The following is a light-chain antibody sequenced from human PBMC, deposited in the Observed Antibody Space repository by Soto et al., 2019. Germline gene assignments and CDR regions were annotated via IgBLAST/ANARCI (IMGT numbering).Light chain of an antibody. V-gene: IGKV1-39*01. CDR3: QQGYTTPIT. CDR2: TAS. Sequence: IQMTKSPSSLSASGGDIVTITCRASQSISGYLNWYQQKPGRAPKLLIYTASSLQSGVPSRFSGSGSGTDFTLTISSLQPEDFATYHCQQGYTTPITFGQGTRLRL. J-gene: IGKJ5*01. CDR1: QSISGY.